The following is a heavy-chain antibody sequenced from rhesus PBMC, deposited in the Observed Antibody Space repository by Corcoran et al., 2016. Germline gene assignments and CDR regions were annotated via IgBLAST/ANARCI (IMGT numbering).Heavy chain of an antibody. CDR3: ARHEGDIWTGYTNYGLDS. D-gene: IGHD3-3*01. Sequence: QLQLQESGPGLGKPSETLSVTCAVSGGSISSNYWSWIRQPPGTGLEWIGRIYGSGSSNNYNPSLKRRGTRDVNTSKNQLSLKLSSVTAADTAVDYCARHEGDIWTGYTNYGLDSWGQGVVVTVSS. CDR2: IYGSGSSN. J-gene: IGHJ6*01. V-gene: IGHV4-169*01. CDR1: GGSISSNY.